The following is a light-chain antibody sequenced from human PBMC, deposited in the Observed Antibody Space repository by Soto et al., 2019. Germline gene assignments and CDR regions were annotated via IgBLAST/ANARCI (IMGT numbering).Light chain of an antibody. Sequence: EIVLTQSPGTLSLSPGERATLSCRASQTVSRSALAWYQQKPGQAPRFLIYGASNRATGIPDRFSGSGSGTDFTLTISRLEPEDFEVYYCQQYGNSPFTFGGGTKVDIK. CDR1: QTVSRSA. CDR2: GAS. J-gene: IGKJ4*01. CDR3: QQYGNSPFT. V-gene: IGKV3-20*01.